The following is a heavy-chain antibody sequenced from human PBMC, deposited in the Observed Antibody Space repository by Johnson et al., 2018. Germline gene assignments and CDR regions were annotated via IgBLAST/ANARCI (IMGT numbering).Heavy chain of an antibody. V-gene: IGHV3-20*04. J-gene: IGHJ6*03. CDR3: ARVHYYYMDV. Sequence: EVQLLETGGGVVRPGGSLRLSCAASGFTFDDYGMSWVRQAPGKGLEWVSGINWNGGSTGYADSVKGRFTISRDHVKNSLYLQMNSLRAEDTAVYYCARVHYYYMDVWGKGTTVTVSS. CDR1: GFTFDDYG. CDR2: INWNGGST.